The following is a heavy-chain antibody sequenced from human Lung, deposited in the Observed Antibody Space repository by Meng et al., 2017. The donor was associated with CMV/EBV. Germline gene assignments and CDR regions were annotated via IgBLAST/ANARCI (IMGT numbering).Heavy chain of an antibody. CDR3: ARVGQWLPIDY. Sequence: GSGPGLVKPSGTLPLTSSVSCGSISSSNWWSWVRQPPGKGLEWIGEIYHSGSTNYNPSLKSRVTISVDKSKNQFSLNLSSVTAADTAVYYCARVGQWLPIDYWGQGTLVTVSS. D-gene: IGHD6-19*01. V-gene: IGHV4-4*02. CDR1: CGSISSSNW. CDR2: IYHSGST. J-gene: IGHJ4*02.